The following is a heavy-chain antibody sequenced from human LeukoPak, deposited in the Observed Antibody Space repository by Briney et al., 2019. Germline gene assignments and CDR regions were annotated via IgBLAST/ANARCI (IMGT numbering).Heavy chain of an antibody. J-gene: IGHJ4*01. D-gene: IGHD1-26*01. CDR2: INTNTGNP. Sequence: ASVKVSCKASGYTFTTYAMNWVRQAPGQGLEWMGWINTNTGNPTYAQGFTGRFVFSLDTSVSTAYLQISSLKAEDTAVYYCARDISSWEPYFDYWGHGTLVTVSS. CDR3: ARDISSWEPYFDY. V-gene: IGHV7-4-1*02. CDR1: GYTFTTYA.